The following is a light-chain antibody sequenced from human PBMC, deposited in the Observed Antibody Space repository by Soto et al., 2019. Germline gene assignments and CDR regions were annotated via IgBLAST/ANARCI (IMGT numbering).Light chain of an antibody. CDR2: EVT. V-gene: IGLV2-8*01. CDR1: SSDVGAYNY. J-gene: IGLJ3*02. Sequence: QSVLTQPPSASGSPGQSVTISCTGTSSDVGAYNYVSWYQQYPGKAPKLVIYEVTKRPSGVPDRFSGSKSGNTASLTVSGLQAEDEADYYCTSYVGNNIWVFGGGTKVTVL. CDR3: TSYVGNNIWV.